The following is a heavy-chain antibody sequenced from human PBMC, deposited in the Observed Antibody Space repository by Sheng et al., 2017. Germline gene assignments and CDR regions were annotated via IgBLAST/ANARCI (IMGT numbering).Heavy chain of an antibody. Sequence: QVQLVQSGAEVKKPGSSVKVSCKASGGTFSSYAISWVRQAPGQGLEWMGGIIPILGIANYAQKFQGRVTITADKSTSTAYMELSSLRSEDTAVYYCARGVPSDDFWSGPYYYYYMDVWGKGTTVTVSS. V-gene: IGHV1-69*04. CDR2: IIPILGIA. D-gene: IGHD3-3*01. J-gene: IGHJ6*03. CDR3: ARGVPSDDFWSGPYYYYYMDV. CDR1: GGTFSSYA.